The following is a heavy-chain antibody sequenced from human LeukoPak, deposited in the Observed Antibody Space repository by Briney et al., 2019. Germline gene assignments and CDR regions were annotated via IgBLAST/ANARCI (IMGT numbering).Heavy chain of an antibody. V-gene: IGHV4-39*01. Sequence: SETLSLTCTVSGGSISSSSYYWGWILQPPGKGLEWIGSIYYSVTTYYNPSLKSRVTISVDTSKNQFSLKLSSVTAADTAVYYCARRIVVTRGFDYWGQGTLVTVSS. CDR3: ARRIVVTRGFDY. D-gene: IGHD4-23*01. J-gene: IGHJ4*02. CDR2: IYYSVTT. CDR1: GGSISSSSYY.